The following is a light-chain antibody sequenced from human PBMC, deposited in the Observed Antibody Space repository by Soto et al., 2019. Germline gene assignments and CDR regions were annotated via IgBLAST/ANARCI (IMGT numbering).Light chain of an antibody. V-gene: IGLV2-14*01. CDR1: SSAVGGYNY. J-gene: IGLJ2*01. Sequence: QSVLTQPASVSGSPGQSITISCTGSSSAVGGYNYVSWYQQHPGKAPKLMIYDVSNRPSGVSTRFSGSKSGNTASLTISGIQAEDEADYYCSSYTSSSPYVVFGGGTKLTVL. CDR2: DVS. CDR3: SSYTSSSPYVV.